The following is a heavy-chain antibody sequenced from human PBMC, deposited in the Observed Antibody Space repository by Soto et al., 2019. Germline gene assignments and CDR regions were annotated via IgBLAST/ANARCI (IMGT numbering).Heavy chain of an antibody. Sequence: PGAALRLSCVASGFVFSNYAMHWVRQAPGKGLEWVASISYDESNKHYGDSVRGRFTISRDNSKNTLFLQTNTLRDNDTTIYYCAKANTGDCGRDCSSGYFDYWGQGVLVTVSS. CDR1: GFVFSNYA. CDR3: AKANTGDCGRDCSSGYFDY. J-gene: IGHJ4*02. CDR2: ISYDESNK. D-gene: IGHD2-21*02. V-gene: IGHV3-30*02.